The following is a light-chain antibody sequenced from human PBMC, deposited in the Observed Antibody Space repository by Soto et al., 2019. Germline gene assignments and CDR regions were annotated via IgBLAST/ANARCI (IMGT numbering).Light chain of an antibody. CDR1: QSVSSY. Sequence: DIQMTQSPSSLSASVGDRVTITCRESQSVSSYLNWYQQTPGRAPKLLIYSASSLQSGVPSRFSCSGAGTDCTRPISSLQPEDVETDDCQQSDSMSWTFGHGTKVDIK. CDR3: QQSDSMSWT. J-gene: IGKJ1*01. V-gene: IGKV1-39*01. CDR2: SAS.